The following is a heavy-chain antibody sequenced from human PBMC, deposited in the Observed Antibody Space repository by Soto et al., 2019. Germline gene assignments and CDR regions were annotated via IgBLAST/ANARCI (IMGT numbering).Heavy chain of an antibody. D-gene: IGHD6-13*01. J-gene: IGHJ4*02. CDR2: IKQDGSEK. V-gene: IGHV3-7*01. CDR1: GFTFSSYW. CDR3: ASSWSDSNIDF. Sequence: EVLLVESGGGLVQPGGSLRLSCAASGFTFSSYWMTWVRQAPGKGLEWVANIKQDGSEKYYVDSVQGRFTISRDNAKNSLYLQMNSLRAEDTAVYYCASSWSDSNIDFWGQGTLVTVSS.